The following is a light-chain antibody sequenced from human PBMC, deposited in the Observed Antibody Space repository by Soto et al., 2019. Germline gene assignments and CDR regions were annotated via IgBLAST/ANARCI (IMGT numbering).Light chain of an antibody. CDR3: QQFNSYTLT. CDR1: QGISRY. Sequence: IQLTQSPSSLSASVGDRVTITCRASQGISRYLAWYQQKPGKDPKLLIYVASTLQSGVPSRFSGSGSGTDFNLTISRLQTEDFATYECQQFNSYTLTFGQGTRLEIK. V-gene: IGKV1-9*01. CDR2: VAS. J-gene: IGKJ5*01.